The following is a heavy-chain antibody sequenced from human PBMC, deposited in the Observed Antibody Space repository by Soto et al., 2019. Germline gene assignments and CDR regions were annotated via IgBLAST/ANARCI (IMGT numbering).Heavy chain of an antibody. CDR2: IGSRGAGT. Sequence: EVQLLESGGGLVQPGGSLRLSCAASGFIFSNSALSWVRQAPGKGLEWVSLIGSRGAGTYYADSVKGRFTVSRDNSKTTLYLHVNSLTAEDTTLYYCTTTSTHDYNEGNCYYYSTDVGRKGTTVTASS. J-gene: IGHJ6*03. CDR1: GFIFSNSA. V-gene: IGHV3-23*01. CDR3: TTTSTHDYNEGNCYYYSTDV. D-gene: IGHD4-4*01.